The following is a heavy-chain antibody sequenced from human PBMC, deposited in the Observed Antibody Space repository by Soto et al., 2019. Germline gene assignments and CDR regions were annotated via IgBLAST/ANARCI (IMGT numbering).Heavy chain of an antibody. CDR2: ISGSGGST. CDR1: GFTFSSYA. V-gene: IGHV3-23*01. Sequence: EVQLLESGGGLVQPGGSLRLSCAASGFTFSSYAMSWVRQAPGKGLEWVSSISGSGGSTYYADSVKGRFTISRDNSKNTLYPQMNSLRAEDTAVYYCAKDLRITMIVVVIPDFDYWGQGTLVTVSS. J-gene: IGHJ4*02. CDR3: AKDLRITMIVVVIPDFDY. D-gene: IGHD3-22*01.